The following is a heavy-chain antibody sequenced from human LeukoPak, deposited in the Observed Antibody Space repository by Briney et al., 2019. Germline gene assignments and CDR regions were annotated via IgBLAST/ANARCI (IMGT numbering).Heavy chain of an antibody. CDR2: ISAGGGTT. Sequence: GGSLRLSCAASGFTFSSYAMTWVRQAPGKGLEWVSAISAGGGTTYYADSVKGRFTISRDNSKNTLYLQMNSLRAEDTAVYYCAKDGGTSCYFDYWGQGTLVTVSS. J-gene: IGHJ4*02. V-gene: IGHV3-23*01. D-gene: IGHD2-2*01. CDR3: AKDGGTSCYFDY. CDR1: GFTFSSYA.